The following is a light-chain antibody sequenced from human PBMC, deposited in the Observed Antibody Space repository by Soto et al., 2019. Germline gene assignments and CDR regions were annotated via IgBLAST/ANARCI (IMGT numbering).Light chain of an antibody. CDR2: STK. Sequence: QTVVTQEPSFSVSPGGTVNLTCGLTSGSVSTTNYPSWYQQTPGQAPRTLIYSTKTRSSGVPDRFSGSILGNKAALTITGAQADGESDYHCALYMGSGIWQFGGGTKLTVL. CDR1: SGSVSTTNY. V-gene: IGLV8-61*01. J-gene: IGLJ2*01. CDR3: ALYMGSGIWQ.